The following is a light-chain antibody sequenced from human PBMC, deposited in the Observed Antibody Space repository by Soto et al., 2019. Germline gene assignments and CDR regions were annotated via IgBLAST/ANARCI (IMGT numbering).Light chain of an antibody. CDR2: GAS. CDR1: QSVSSN. Sequence: EIVMTQSPATLSVSPGERATLSCRASQSVSSNLAWYQQKPGQAPRLLIYGASTRATGIPARFSGSGSGTEFTLTISSLQSEDFAFYYCQNYSDWLTFGGGTKVEIK. CDR3: QNYSDWLT. V-gene: IGKV3-15*01. J-gene: IGKJ4*01.